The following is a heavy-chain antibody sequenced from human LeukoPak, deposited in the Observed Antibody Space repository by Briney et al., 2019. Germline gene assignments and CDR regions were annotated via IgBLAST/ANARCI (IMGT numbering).Heavy chain of an antibody. Sequence: GGSLRLSCTVSGFTVSSNSMSWVRQAPGKGLEWVAFIRYDGSNKYYADSVKGRFTISRDNSKNTLYLQMNSPRAEDTAVYYCAKIITTYFDYWGQGTLVTVSS. J-gene: IGHJ4*02. CDR3: AKIITTYFDY. CDR1: GFTVSSNS. CDR2: IRYDGSNK. V-gene: IGHV3-30*02. D-gene: IGHD3-3*01.